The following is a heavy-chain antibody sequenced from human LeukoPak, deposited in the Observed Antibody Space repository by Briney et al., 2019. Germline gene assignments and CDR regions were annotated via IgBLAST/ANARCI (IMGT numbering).Heavy chain of an antibody. D-gene: IGHD3-10*02. J-gene: IGHJ6*04. V-gene: IGHV3-NL1*01. CDR3: AELGITMIGGV. CDR1: GFTFSSYG. CDR2: ITWDGGSI. Sequence: GGSLRLSCAASGFTFSSYGMHWVRQAPGKGLEWVSLITWDGGSIYYADSVKGRFTISRDNSKNSLYLQMNSLRAEDTAVYYCAELGITMIGGVWGKGTTVTISS.